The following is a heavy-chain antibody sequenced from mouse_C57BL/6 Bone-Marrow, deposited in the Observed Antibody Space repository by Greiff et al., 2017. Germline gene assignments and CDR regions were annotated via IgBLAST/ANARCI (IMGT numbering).Heavy chain of an antibody. Sequence: QVQLKQPGAELVKPGASVKLSCKASGYTFTSYWMQWVKQRPGQGLEWIGEIDPSDSYTNYNEKFKGKATLTVETSSSTAYMQLSSVTSEDSAVYYCARYLGHYWGQGTLVTVSA. V-gene: IGHV1-50*01. CDR3: ARYLGHY. CDR1: GYTFTSYW. J-gene: IGHJ3*01. CDR2: IDPSDSYT. D-gene: IGHD4-1*01.